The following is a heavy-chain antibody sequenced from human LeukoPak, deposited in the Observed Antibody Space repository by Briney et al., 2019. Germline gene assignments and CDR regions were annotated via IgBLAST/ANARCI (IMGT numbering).Heavy chain of an antibody. D-gene: IGHD1-26*01. V-gene: IGHV4-39*07. J-gene: IGHJ4*02. CDR2: IYYSGST. CDR1: GGSISSSNYY. Sequence: PSETLSLTCSVSGGSISSSNYYWGWIRQPPGKGLDWIGSIYYSGSTYYNPSLKSRVTISVDTSKNQFSLKLSSVTAADTAVYYCARDSSESYHVRHKNFDSWGQGTLVTVSS. CDR3: ARDSSESYHVRHKNFDS.